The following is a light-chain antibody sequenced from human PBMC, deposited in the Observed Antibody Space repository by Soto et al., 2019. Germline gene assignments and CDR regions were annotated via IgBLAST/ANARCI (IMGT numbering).Light chain of an antibody. CDR3: HQYAGSPRT. CDR1: QSVAGSY. J-gene: IGKJ1*01. Sequence: EIVLTQSPGTLSLSPGERATLSCRASQSVAGSYLAWYQQKPGQAPRLLIYGASGRATGIPDRFGGGGSGTHFTLTISRLEPEDIAVYYCHQYAGSPRTFCQGTKVEI. CDR2: GAS. V-gene: IGKV3-20*01.